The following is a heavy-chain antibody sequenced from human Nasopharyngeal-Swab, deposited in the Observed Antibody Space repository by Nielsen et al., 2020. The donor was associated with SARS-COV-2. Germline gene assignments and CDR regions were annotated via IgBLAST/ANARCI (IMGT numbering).Heavy chain of an antibody. CDR3: SKGGSLSGSWD. J-gene: IGHJ4*02. Sequence: ESLKISCLASGFTFNNNAMTWVRQAPGKGLEWVSTVSGSGKITYYADSVKGRFTISRDNSKNTLFLQMSSLRDEDTAVYYCSKGGSLSGSWDWGQGTLVTVSS. CDR2: VSGSGKIT. V-gene: IGHV3-23*01. D-gene: IGHD1-26*01. CDR1: GFTFNNNA.